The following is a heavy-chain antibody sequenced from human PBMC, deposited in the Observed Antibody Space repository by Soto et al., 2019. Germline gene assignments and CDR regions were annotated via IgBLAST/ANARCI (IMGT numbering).Heavy chain of an antibody. CDR3: VRDHQHAAFDN. V-gene: IGHV3-21*01. Sequence: EVQLVESGGGLVKPGGSLRLSCAASGFTFSSYSMNWVRQAPGKGLEWVSSISSTSSYIYYADSLKGRFTISRDNAKQSLYLEMNSLRAEDTAVSYCVRDHQHAAFDNWGQGTMVTVSS. CDR1: GFTFSSYS. D-gene: IGHD2-2*01. J-gene: IGHJ3*02. CDR2: ISSTSSYI.